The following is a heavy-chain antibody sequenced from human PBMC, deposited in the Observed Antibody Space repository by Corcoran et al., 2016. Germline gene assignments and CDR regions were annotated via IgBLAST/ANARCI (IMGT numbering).Heavy chain of an antibody. Sequence: EVQLVESGGGLVQPGGSLRLSCAASGFTFSSSWMSWVRQAPGKGLEWVANIKQDGSEKYYVDSVKGRFTISRDNAKNSMYMQMNSLRAEDTAVYYCARALAGADPDYWGQGTLVTVSS. V-gene: IGHV3-7*01. CDR3: ARALAGADPDY. CDR2: IKQDGSEK. CDR1: GFTFSSSW. D-gene: IGHD1-26*01. J-gene: IGHJ4*02.